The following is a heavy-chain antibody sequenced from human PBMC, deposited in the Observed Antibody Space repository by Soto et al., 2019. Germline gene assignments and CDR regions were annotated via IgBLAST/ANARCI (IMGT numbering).Heavy chain of an antibody. D-gene: IGHD6-19*01. CDR1: GGTFSSYA. Sequence: SLKASCNASGGTFSSYAIIWVRQAPGQGLEWTGGVIPIFGTANYAQKFQGRVTITADESTSTAYMELSSLRSEDTAVYYCARDRGPMEVGIIAVAGTWNWFDPWGQGTLVTVSS. CDR2: VIPIFGTA. CDR3: ARDRGPMEVGIIAVAGTWNWFDP. J-gene: IGHJ5*02. V-gene: IGHV1-69*13.